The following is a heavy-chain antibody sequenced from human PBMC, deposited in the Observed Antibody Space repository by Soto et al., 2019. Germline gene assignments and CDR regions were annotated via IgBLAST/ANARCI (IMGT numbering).Heavy chain of an antibody. Sequence: PSETLSLTCTVSGGSISSSSYYWGWIRQPPGKGLEWIGSIYYSGSTYYNSSLKSRVTISVDTSKNQFSLKLSSVTAADTAVYYCARDSPYSNSWYDLNWFDPWGQGTLVTVSS. CDR2: IYYSGST. V-gene: IGHV4-39*02. CDR3: ARDSPYSNSWYDLNWFDP. D-gene: IGHD6-13*01. CDR1: GGSISSSSYY. J-gene: IGHJ5*02.